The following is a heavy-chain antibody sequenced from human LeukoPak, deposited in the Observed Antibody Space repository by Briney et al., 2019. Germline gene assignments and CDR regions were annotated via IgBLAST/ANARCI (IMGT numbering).Heavy chain of an antibody. V-gene: IGHV4-38-2*02. CDR2: INHSGST. CDR3: ARGLNDSWTGENY. CDR1: GYSISSGYY. D-gene: IGHD3-3*01. Sequence: SETLSLTCTVSGYSISSGYYWVWIRQPPGKGLEWIGEINHSGSTNYNPSLKSRVTISLDTSKSQFSLKVRYVTAADTAVYYCARGLNDSWTGENYWGQGTLVTVSS. J-gene: IGHJ4*02.